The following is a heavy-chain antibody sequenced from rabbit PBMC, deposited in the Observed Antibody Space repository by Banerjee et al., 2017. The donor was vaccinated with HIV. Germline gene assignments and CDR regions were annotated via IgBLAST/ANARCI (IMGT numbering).Heavy chain of an antibody. Sequence: LEESGGGLVQPEGSLALTCKASGIDLMSIAMSWVRQAPGKGLEWIGDIYPVFGIRNYANGVQGRFTISSDNAQNTVDLQMNSLTPADTATYFCARNANGGWDLWGPGTLVTVS. CDR3: ARNANGGWDL. CDR2: IYPVFGIR. CDR1: GIDLMSIA. D-gene: IGHD4-1*01. V-gene: IGHV1S47*01. J-gene: IGHJ4*01.